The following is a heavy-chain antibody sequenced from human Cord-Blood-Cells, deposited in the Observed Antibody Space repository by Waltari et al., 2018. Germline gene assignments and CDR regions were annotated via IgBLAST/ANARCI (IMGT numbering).Heavy chain of an antibody. CDR1: GGTFSSYA. CDR2: IIPIFGTA. Sequence: QVQLLQSGAEVKKPGSSVKVSCKASGGTFSSYAISCVRQAPGQGLEWMGGIIPIFGTANYAQKFQGRVTITADESTSTAYMELSSLRSEDTAVYYCARGGYCSGGSCYEDYWGQGTLVTVSS. D-gene: IGHD2-15*01. V-gene: IGHV1-69*01. CDR3: ARGGYCSGGSCYEDY. J-gene: IGHJ4*02.